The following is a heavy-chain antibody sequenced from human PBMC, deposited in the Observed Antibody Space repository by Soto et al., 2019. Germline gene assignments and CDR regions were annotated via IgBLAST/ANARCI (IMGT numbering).Heavy chain of an antibody. V-gene: IGHV1-69*04. Sequence: QVQLVQSGAEVKKPGSSVKVSCKASGGTFSSYAISWVRQAPGQGLEWMGRIIPILGIANYAQKFQGRVTITADKCTSTAYMELSSLRSEATAVYYCARGDIVATIIIGYYYGMDVWGQGTTVTVSS. J-gene: IGHJ6*02. D-gene: IGHD5-12*01. CDR3: ARGDIVATIIIGYYYGMDV. CDR1: GGTFSSYA. CDR2: IIPILGIA.